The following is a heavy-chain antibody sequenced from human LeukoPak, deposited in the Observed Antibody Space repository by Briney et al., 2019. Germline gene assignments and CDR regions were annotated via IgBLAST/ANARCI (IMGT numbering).Heavy chain of an antibody. CDR1: GFTVSSNY. V-gene: IGHV3-21*01. D-gene: IGHD2-15*01. CDR3: ARARICGGSSCYSRGFDY. J-gene: IGHJ4*02. Sequence: PGGSLRLSCAASGFTVSSNYMSWVRQAPGMGLEWVSSISGSSSYIFYADSVKGRFTISRDNAKNSLYLQMNSLRVEDTAVYYCARARICGGSSCYSRGFDYWGQGTLVTVSS. CDR2: ISGSSSYI.